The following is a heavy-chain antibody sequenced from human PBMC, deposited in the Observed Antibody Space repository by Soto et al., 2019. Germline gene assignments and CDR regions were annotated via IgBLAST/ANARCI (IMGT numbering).Heavy chain of an antibody. Sequence: EVQLLESGGGLVQPGGSLRLSCAASGFTFNSYAMNWVRQAPGKGLEWVSVISGSGGSTYYADSVKGRFTISRDNSKNTLYLQMNSLRAEDTAVYYCAKRTVGWYFDLRGRGTLVTVSS. CDR1: GFTFNSYA. CDR2: ISGSGGST. V-gene: IGHV3-23*01. J-gene: IGHJ2*01. D-gene: IGHD4-17*01. CDR3: AKRTVGWYFDL.